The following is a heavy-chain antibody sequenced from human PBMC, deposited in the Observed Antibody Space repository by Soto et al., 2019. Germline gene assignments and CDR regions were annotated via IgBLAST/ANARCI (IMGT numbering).Heavy chain of an antibody. CDR1: GGSISSGGYY. J-gene: IGHJ4*02. D-gene: IGHD5-12*01. V-gene: IGHV4-31*02. CDR2: INYSGTT. Sequence: PSETLSLTCSVSGGSISSGGYYWSWIRQRPGKGLEWIGDINYSGTTYYNPSLQSRITMSIDTSKNQFSLRLTSVTAADTAVYYCARAGVVATVRLPFDYWGQGTLVTVSS. CDR3: ARAGVVATVRLPFDY.